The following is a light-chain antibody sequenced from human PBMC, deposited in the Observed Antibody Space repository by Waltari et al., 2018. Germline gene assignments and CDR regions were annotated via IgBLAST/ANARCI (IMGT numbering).Light chain of an antibody. Sequence: DIVMTQSPDSLAVSVGERATIHCRSSQTVLYSSNNKNYLGWYQQKPGQPPRLLINWASTRESGVPYRFSGSGSGTDFTLTISSLEAEDAAVYYCQQFYNIPITFGQGTRLEIQ. J-gene: IGKJ5*01. CDR2: WAS. CDR3: QQFYNIPIT. V-gene: IGKV4-1*01. CDR1: QTVLYSSNNKNY.